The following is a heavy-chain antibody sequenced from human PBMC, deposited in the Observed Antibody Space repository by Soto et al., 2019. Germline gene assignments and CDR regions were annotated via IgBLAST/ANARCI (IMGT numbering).Heavy chain of an antibody. Sequence: QVQLVQSGAEAKKPGTSVKVSCKASGYTFTSNGISWVRQAPGQGLEWMGWISTYNGNTNYAQKLQGRVTMTRDTSTSIAYMELRDLRSDDKAVYYCARDGYGDYGYWGKGSLVTVSS. CDR1: GYTFTSNG. CDR3: ARDGYGDYGY. D-gene: IGHD4-17*01. CDR2: ISTYNGNT. V-gene: IGHV1-18*01. J-gene: IGHJ4*02.